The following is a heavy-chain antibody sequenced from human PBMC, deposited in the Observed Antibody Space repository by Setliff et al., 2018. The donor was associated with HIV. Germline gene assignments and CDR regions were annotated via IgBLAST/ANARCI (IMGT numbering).Heavy chain of an antibody. J-gene: IGHJ6*04. V-gene: IGHV4-39*01. Sequence: SETLSLTCTVSGGSISSNSYYWGWIRQPPGKGLEWIGSIHYSGGTYYNPSLKSRVTISVDTSKNQFSLQLSSVTAADTAVYYCARVGDYNFWSGYKYNYYYGMDVWGKGTTVTVS. D-gene: IGHD3-3*01. CDR2: IHYSGGT. CDR3: ARVGDYNFWSGYKYNYYYGMDV. CDR1: GGSISSNSYY.